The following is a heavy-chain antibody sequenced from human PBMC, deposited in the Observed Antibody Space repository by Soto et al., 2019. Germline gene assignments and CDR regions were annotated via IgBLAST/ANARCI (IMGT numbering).Heavy chain of an antibody. J-gene: IGHJ6*03. CDR2: LYSGGST. CDR1: GFTVSSNY. CDR3: ARAAWGLWFGYMDV. D-gene: IGHD3-10*01. V-gene: IGHV3-53*04. Sequence: EVQLVESGGGLVQPGGSLRLSCAASGFTVSSNYMSWVRQAPGKGLEWVSVLYSGGSTYYADSVKGRFTISRHNSNNTLFLQMNSLRADDTAVYYCARAAWGLWFGYMDVWGKGITVTVSS.